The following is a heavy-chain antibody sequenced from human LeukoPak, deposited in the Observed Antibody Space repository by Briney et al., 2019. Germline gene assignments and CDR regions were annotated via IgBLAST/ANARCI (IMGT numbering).Heavy chain of an antibody. V-gene: IGHV3-11*06. CDR1: GFTFSDYY. CDR3: ARAGYCSSTSCYTFYGMDV. D-gene: IGHD2-2*01. J-gene: IGHJ6*04. Sequence: GGSLRLSCAASGFTFSDYYMSWIRQAPGKGPEWVSYISSSSSYTNYADSVKGRFTISRDNAKNSLYLQMNSLRAEDTAVYYCARAGYCSSTSCYTFYGMDVWGKGTTVTVSS. CDR2: ISSSSSYT.